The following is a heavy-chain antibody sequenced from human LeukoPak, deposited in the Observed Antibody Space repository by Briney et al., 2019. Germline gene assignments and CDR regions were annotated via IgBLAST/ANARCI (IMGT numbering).Heavy chain of an antibody. D-gene: IGHD1-26*01. CDR2: INWNGGST. V-gene: IGHV3-20*04. J-gene: IGHJ3*02. Sequence: GGSLRLSCAASGFTFDDYGMSWVRQAPGKGLEWVSGINWNGGSTGYADSVKGRFTIPSDNAKNSLYLQMNSLRAEDTALYYCARLGVGATRDAFDIWGQGTMVTVSS. CDR3: ARLGVGATRDAFDI. CDR1: GFTFDDYG.